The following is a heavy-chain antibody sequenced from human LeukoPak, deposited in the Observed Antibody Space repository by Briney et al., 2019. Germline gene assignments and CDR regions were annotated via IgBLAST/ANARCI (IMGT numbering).Heavy chain of an antibody. CDR2: IYWDDDK. Sequence: TLSLTCSVSGGSISNYYWTWIRQPPGKAPEWLVLIYWDDDKRYSPSLRSRLTITKDTSKNQVVLTMTNVDPADTATYFCAHRLGGYGWNEGYFQPWGQGTLVTVSA. J-gene: IGHJ1*01. D-gene: IGHD1-1*01. CDR1: GGSISNYYWT. V-gene: IGHV2-5*02. CDR3: AHRLGGYGWNEGYFQP.